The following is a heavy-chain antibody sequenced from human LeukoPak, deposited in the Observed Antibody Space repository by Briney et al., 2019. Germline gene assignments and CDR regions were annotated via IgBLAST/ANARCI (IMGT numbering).Heavy chain of an antibody. Sequence: GASVKVSCKASGYSFTDFYMHWVRQAPGQGLEWMGWINPESGDTKYAQKFQGRVTMTRDTSITTAYMELSRLGSDDTAVYYCASVSGHYQADGYWGQGTLVTVSS. J-gene: IGHJ4*02. V-gene: IGHV1-2*02. CDR1: GYSFTDFY. CDR2: INPESGDT. D-gene: IGHD1-26*01. CDR3: ASVSGHYQADGY.